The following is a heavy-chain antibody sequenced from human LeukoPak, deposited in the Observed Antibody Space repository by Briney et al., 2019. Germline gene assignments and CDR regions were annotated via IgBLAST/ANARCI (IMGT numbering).Heavy chain of an antibody. J-gene: IGHJ4*02. Sequence: PGGSLRLSCAASGFTFSSYGMHWVRQAPGKGLEWVAVISYDGSNKYYADSVKGRFTISRDNSKNTLYLQMNSLRAEDTAVYYCAKAVRGVVYWGQGTLVTVSS. CDR1: GFTFSSYG. D-gene: IGHD2-21*01. CDR2: ISYDGSNK. CDR3: AKAVRGVVY. V-gene: IGHV3-30*18.